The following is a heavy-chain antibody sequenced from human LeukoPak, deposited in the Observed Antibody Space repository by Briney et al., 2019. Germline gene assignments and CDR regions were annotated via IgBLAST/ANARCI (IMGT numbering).Heavy chain of an antibody. CDR3: ARRSLYYYDSSGYYYFDY. D-gene: IGHD3-22*01. Sequence: SETLSLTCAVYGGSFSGYYWSWIRQPPGKGLGWIGSIYYSGSTYYNPSLKSRVTISVDTSKNQFSLKLSSVTAADTAVYYCARRSLYYYDSSGYYYFDYWGQGTLVTVSS. CDR2: IYYSGST. V-gene: IGHV4-34*01. J-gene: IGHJ4*02. CDR1: GGSFSGYY.